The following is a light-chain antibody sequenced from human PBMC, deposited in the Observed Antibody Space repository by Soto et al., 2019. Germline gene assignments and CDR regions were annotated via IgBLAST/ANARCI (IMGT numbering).Light chain of an antibody. J-gene: IGKJ2*01. CDR3: QQYNSSSPT. CDR2: DAS. CDR1: QSISSW. Sequence: DIQMTQSPSTLSASVGDRVTITCRASQSISSWLAWYQQKPGKAPKLLIYDASSLESGVPSRFSGSGSGTDFTLTISSLQPDDSATYHCQQYNSSSPTFGQGTKLEIQ. V-gene: IGKV1-5*01.